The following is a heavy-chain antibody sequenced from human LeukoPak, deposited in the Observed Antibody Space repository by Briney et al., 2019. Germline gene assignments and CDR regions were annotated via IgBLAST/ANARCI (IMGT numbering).Heavy chain of an antibody. CDR2: IYYSGST. Sequence: SETLSLTCAVYGGSFSGYYWSWIRQHPGKGLEWIGYIYYSGSTYYNPSLKSRVTISVDTSKNQFSLKLSSVTAADTAVYYCASDYYDSSGVLFDYWGQGTLVTVSS. CDR1: GGSFSGYY. J-gene: IGHJ4*02. D-gene: IGHD3-22*01. V-gene: IGHV4-31*11. CDR3: ASDYYDSSGVLFDY.